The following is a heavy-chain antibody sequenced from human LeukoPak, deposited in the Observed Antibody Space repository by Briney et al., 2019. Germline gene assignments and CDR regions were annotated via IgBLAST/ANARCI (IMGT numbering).Heavy chain of an antibody. CDR1: GGTFSSYA. Sequence: SSVKVSCKASGGTFSSYAISWVRQAPGQGLEWMGRIIPILGIANYAQKFQGRVTITADKSTSTAYMELSSLRSEDTAVYYCAGVDTAMVGVDYWGQGTQVTVSS. D-gene: IGHD5-18*01. CDR2: IIPILGIA. V-gene: IGHV1-69*04. CDR3: AGVDTAMVGVDY. J-gene: IGHJ4*02.